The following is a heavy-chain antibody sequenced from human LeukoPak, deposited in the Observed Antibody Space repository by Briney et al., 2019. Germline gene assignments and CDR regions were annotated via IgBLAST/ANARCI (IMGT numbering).Heavy chain of an antibody. CDR2: INEDGSTT. J-gene: IGHJ4*02. CDR3: ARDATRDGDFDS. D-gene: IGHD2-15*01. CDR1: GFTFRSYW. V-gene: IGHV3-7*01. Sequence: GGSLGLSCAASGFTFRSYWMGWVRQTPGKGLEWLANINEDGSTTYYVDSVKGRFTISRNNADNSLYLQMNSLRAEDTAVYYCARDATRDGDFDSWGQGTLVTVSS.